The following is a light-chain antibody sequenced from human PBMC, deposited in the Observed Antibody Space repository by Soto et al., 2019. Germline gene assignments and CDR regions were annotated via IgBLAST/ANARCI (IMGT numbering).Light chain of an antibody. CDR2: DGS. CDR3: QQYDNSAPLS. CDR1: QSVRSSY. V-gene: IGKV3D-20*01. Sequence: EIVLTQSPATLSLSPGDRATLSCGASQSVRSSYVAWYQQKAGLAPRLLIYDGSSSASGIPDRFSGSGSGTDFTLTIGSLEPEDFAVYYCQQYDNSAPLSFGGGTKVEMK. J-gene: IGKJ4*01.